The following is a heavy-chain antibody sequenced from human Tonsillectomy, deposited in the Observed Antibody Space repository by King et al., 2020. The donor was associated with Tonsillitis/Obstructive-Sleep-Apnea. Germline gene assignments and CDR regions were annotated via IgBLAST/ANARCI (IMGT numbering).Heavy chain of an antibody. J-gene: IGHJ4*02. CDR2: VSAYNGNT. D-gene: IGHD6-19*01. Sequence: QLVQSGAEVKKPGASVKVSCKASGYTFTSYGISLVRQAPGQGLEGMGWVSAYNGNTNYAPKPQGRVTINTDTSTSTAYMGLRSLRSDDTAVYYCARGGGIAVAGNIGFDYWGQGTLVTVSS. CDR1: GYTFTSYG. V-gene: IGHV1-18*01. CDR3: ARGGGIAVAGNIGFDY.